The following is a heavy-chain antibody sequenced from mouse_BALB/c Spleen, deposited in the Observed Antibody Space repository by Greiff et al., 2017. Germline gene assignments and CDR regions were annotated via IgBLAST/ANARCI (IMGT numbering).Heavy chain of an antibody. CDR1: GFTFSSYY. Sequence: DVKLVESGGGLVKLGGSLKLSCAASGFTFSSYYMSWVRQTPEKRLELVAAINSNGGSTYYPDTVKGRFTISRDNAKNTLYLQMSSLKSEDTALYYCARQEGYYYGYYFDYWGQGTTLTVSS. V-gene: IGHV5-6-2*01. CDR2: INSNGGST. CDR3: ARQEGYYYGYYFDY. J-gene: IGHJ2*01. D-gene: IGHD1-2*01.